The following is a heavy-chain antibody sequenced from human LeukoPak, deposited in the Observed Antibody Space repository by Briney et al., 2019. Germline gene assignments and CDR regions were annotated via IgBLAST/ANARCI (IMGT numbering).Heavy chain of an antibody. Sequence: GGSLRLSCAASGFTFDNYAMNWVRQAPGKGLEWLSYIRGGGAVTRYSDSVKGRFTISRDNSKNTLYLQMNHLRAEDTAIYYCAKCSASYCNDAFDIWGRGTMVTVSS. CDR3: AKCSASYCNDAFDI. CDR2: IRGGGAVT. V-gene: IGHV3-23*01. D-gene: IGHD3-10*02. CDR1: GFTFDNYA. J-gene: IGHJ3*02.